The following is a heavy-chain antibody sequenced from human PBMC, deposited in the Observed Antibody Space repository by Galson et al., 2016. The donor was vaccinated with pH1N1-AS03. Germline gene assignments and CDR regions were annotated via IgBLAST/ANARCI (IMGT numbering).Heavy chain of an antibody. CDR1: GFTFSSYA. J-gene: IGHJ4*02. CDR3: AIGPVSYANYWFPPPDY. Sequence: SLRLSCAVGGFTFSSYAMFWLRQAPGKGLEYVSAISGNGFSTYYANSVKDRFTVSRDNSKNTLYLQMGSLRVEDMAVYYCAIGPVSYANYWFPPPDYWGQGTLVTVSS. CDR2: ISGNGFST. V-gene: IGHV3-64*01. D-gene: IGHD4/OR15-4a*01.